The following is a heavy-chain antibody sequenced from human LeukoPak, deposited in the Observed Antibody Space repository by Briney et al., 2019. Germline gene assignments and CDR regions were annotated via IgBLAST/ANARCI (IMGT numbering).Heavy chain of an antibody. J-gene: IGHJ6*02. CDR2: ISSSSSYI. D-gene: IGHD5-12*01. CDR3: ARDTRGYSGYVYYYYYGMDV. Sequence: PGGSLRLSCAASGFTFSSYSMNWVRQAPGKGLEWVSSISSSSSYIYYADSVKGRFTISRDNTKNSLYLQMNSLRAEDTAVYYCARDTRGYSGYVYYYYYGMDVWGQGTTVTVSS. V-gene: IGHV3-21*01. CDR1: GFTFSSYS.